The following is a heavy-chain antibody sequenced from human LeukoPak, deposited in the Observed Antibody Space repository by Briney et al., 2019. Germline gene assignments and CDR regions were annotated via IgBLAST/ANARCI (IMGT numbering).Heavy chain of an antibody. J-gene: IGHJ4*02. V-gene: IGHV4-34*01. CDR3: AKDDSSGYSFDD. D-gene: IGHD3-22*01. Sequence: SETLSLTCAVYGGSFSGYYWSWIRQSPGKGLEWIGEINHSGSTNYNPSLKSRVTISVDTSKNQFSLKLSSVTAADTAVYYCAKDDSSGYSFDDWSQVTLVTVTS. CDR1: GGSFSGYY. CDR2: INHSGST.